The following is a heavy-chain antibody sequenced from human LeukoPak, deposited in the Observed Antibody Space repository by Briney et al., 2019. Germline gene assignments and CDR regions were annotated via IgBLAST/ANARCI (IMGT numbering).Heavy chain of an antibody. J-gene: IGHJ6*03. CDR1: GYTFTSYD. CDR2: MKPNSDNT. CDR3: ARGRNGDEGRYYYYHMEV. Sequence: GASVKVSCKASGYTFTSYDINWVRQATGQGLEWMGWMKPNSDNTGYAQKFQGRVTMTRNTSISTAYMELSSLTSDDTAVYYCARGRNGDEGRYYYYHMEVWGKGTTVTVSS. D-gene: IGHD4-17*01. V-gene: IGHV1-8*01.